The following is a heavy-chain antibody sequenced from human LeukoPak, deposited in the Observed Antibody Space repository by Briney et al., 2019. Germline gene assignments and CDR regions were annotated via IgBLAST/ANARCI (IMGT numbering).Heavy chain of an antibody. V-gene: IGHV1-2*02. CDR3: ARDSSFWLSGYEGWSDFDY. D-gene: IGHD3-3*01. J-gene: IGHJ4*02. CDR2: INPNSGGT. Sequence: ASVKVSCKASGYTFTGYYMHWVRQAPGQGLEWMGWINPNSGGTNYAQKFQGRVTMTRDTSISTAYMELSRLRSDDTAVYYCARDSSFWLSGYEGWSDFDYWGQGTLVTVSS. CDR1: GYTFTGYY.